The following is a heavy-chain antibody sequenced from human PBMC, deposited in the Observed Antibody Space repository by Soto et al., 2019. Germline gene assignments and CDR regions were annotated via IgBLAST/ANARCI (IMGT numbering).Heavy chain of an antibody. V-gene: IGHV3-23*01. CDR3: AKSRGAGGHFDY. CDR1: GFTFSSYA. D-gene: IGHD2-15*01. J-gene: IGHJ4*02. Sequence: GSLRLSCAASGFTFSSYAMGWVRQGPGKGLEWVAVVSIGGSTHYADSVRGRFTISRDNSKNTLSLQMNSLTAEDTAVYFCAKSRGAGGHFDYWGQGALVTVYS. CDR2: VSIGGST.